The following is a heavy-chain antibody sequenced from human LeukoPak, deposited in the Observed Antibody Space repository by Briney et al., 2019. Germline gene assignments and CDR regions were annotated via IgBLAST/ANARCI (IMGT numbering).Heavy chain of an antibody. CDR1: GGSISSSTYY. CDR2: IYYSGST. J-gene: IGHJ5*02. Sequence: SETLSLTCTASGGSISSSTYYWDWIHQPPGKGLEWIGSIYYSGSTYYNPSLKSRVTISVDTSKNQFSLKLSSVTAADTAVYYCARGSGIAVAGPWGQGTLVTVSS. D-gene: IGHD6-19*01. CDR3: ARGSGIAVAGP. V-gene: IGHV4-39*07.